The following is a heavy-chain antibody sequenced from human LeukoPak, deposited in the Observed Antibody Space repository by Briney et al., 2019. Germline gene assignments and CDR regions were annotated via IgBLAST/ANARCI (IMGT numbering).Heavy chain of an antibody. CDR2: IIPIFGTA. V-gene: IGHV1-69*13. CDR3: ARSDILTGHTPYYYYMDV. J-gene: IGHJ6*03. CDR1: GGTFSSYA. Sequence: SVKVSCKASGGTFSSYAISWVRQAPGQGLEWMGGIIPIFGTANYAQKFQGRVTITADESTRTAYMELSSLRSEDTAVYYCARSDILTGHTPYYYYMDVWGKGTTVTISS. D-gene: IGHD3-9*01.